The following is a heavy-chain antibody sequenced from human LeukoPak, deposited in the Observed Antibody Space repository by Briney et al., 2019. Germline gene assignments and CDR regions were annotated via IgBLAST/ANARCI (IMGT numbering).Heavy chain of an antibody. CDR2: ISYDGSNK. CDR3: ARDPRGPYDSNGYYFDY. D-gene: IGHD3-22*01. CDR1: GFTFSSYA. Sequence: PGGSLRLSCAASGFTFSSYAMHWVRQAPGKGLERVAVISYDGSNKHYADSVKGRFTISRDNAKNSLYLQMNNLRAEDTAIYYCARDPRGPYDSNGYYFDYWGQGTLVTVSS. V-gene: IGHV3-30-3*01. J-gene: IGHJ4*02.